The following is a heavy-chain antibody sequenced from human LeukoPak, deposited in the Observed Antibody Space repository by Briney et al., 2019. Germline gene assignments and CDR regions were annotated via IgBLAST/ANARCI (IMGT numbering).Heavy chain of an antibody. J-gene: IGHJ4*02. CDR3: ARGADYYGSGSSYPDY. CDR1: GGSISSGGYY. Sequence: PSQTLSLTCTVSGGSISSGGYYWSWIRQPPGKGLEWIGEINHSGSTNYNPSLKSRVTISVDTSKNQFSLKLSSVTAADTAVYYCARGADYYGSGSSYPDYWGQGTLVTVSS. CDR2: INHSGST. D-gene: IGHD3-10*01. V-gene: IGHV4-30-2*01.